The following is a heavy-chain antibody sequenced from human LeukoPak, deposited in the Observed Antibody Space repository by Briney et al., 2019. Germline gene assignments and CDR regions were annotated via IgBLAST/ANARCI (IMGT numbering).Heavy chain of an antibody. Sequence: SETLSLTCAVYGGSFSGYYWSWIRQPAGKGLEWIGRIYTSGSTNYNPSLKSRVTMSVDTSKNQFSLKLSSVTAADTAVYYCAREKVDDFWSGYLNDAFDIWGQGTMVTVSS. J-gene: IGHJ3*02. D-gene: IGHD3-3*01. CDR1: GGSFSGYY. CDR3: AREKVDDFWSGYLNDAFDI. V-gene: IGHV4-4*07. CDR2: IYTSGST.